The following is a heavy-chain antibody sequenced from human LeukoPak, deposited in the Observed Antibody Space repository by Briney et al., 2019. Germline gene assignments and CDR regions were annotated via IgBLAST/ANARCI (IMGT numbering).Heavy chain of an antibody. J-gene: IGHJ3*02. CDR2: IYPGDSDT. CDR3: ARPNTVTTPLGAFDI. CDR1: GYGFTSYW. V-gene: IGHV5-51*01. D-gene: IGHD4-17*01. Sequence: GESPKISCKGSGYGFTSYWIGWVRQMPGKGLEWMGIIYPGDSDTRYSPSFQGQVTISADKSISTAYLQWSSLKASDTAMYYCARPNTVTTPLGAFDIWGQGTMVTVSS.